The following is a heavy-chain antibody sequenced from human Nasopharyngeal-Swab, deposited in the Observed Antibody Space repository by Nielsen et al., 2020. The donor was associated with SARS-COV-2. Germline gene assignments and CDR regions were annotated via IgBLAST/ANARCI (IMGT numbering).Heavy chain of an antibody. J-gene: IGHJ4*02. Sequence: ASVKVSRKASGYTFTSYDINWVRQATGQGLEWMGWMNPNSGNTGYAQKFQGRVTMTRNTSISTAYMELSSLRSEDTAVYYCARGLGYSSSWGLDYWGQGTLVTVSS. CDR3: ARGLGYSSSWGLDY. CDR2: MNPNSGNT. D-gene: IGHD6-13*01. CDR1: GYTFTSYD. V-gene: IGHV1-8*01.